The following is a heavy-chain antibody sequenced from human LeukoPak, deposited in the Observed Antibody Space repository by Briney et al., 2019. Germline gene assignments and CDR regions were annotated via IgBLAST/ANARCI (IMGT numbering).Heavy chain of an antibody. CDR3: ARASSSGVRLFDY. V-gene: IGHV4-39*07. CDR1: GGSISSSSYY. D-gene: IGHD6-19*01. Sequence: SETLSLTCTVSGGSISSSSYYWGWIRQPPGKGLEWIGSIYHSGSTYCNPSLKSRVTISVDPSKNQSSLKLSSVTAADTAVYYCARASSSGVRLFDYWGQGTLVTVSS. CDR2: IYHSGST. J-gene: IGHJ4*02.